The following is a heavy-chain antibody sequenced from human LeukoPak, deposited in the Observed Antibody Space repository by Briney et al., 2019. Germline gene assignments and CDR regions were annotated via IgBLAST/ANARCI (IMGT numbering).Heavy chain of an antibody. J-gene: IGHJ4*02. CDR2: ISGSGGNT. D-gene: IGHD6-13*01. CDR1: GFTFSSYD. Sequence: GGSLRLSCAASGFTFSSYDMSWVRQAPGKGLEWVSAISGSGGNTYYADSVKGRFTISRDNSKNTLSLQMNSLRAEDTAVYYCAKDNTGLYSSSWYHDYWGQGTLVTVSS. CDR3: AKDNTGLYSSSWYHDY. V-gene: IGHV3-23*01.